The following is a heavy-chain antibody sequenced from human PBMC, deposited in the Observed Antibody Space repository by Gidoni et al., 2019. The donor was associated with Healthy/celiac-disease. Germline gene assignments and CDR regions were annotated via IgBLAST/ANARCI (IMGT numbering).Heavy chain of an antibody. CDR1: GFTFSSYW. V-gene: IGHV3-74*01. J-gene: IGHJ3*02. CDR2: INRDGSST. CDR3: ARDYGDYSDAFDI. Sequence: EVQLVESGGGLVQPGGSLSLSCAASGFTFSSYWMHGVRQAPGKGLVWVSRINRDGSSTSYADSVKGRLTISRDNDKNTLYLQMNSLRAEDTAVYYCARDYGDYSDAFDIWGQGTMVTVSS. D-gene: IGHD4-17*01.